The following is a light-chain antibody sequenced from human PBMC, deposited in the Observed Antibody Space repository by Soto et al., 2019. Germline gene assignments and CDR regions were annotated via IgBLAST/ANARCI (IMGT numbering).Light chain of an antibody. CDR1: SSDVGGYNY. V-gene: IGLV2-8*01. Sequence: QSALTQPPSASGSPGQSVTISCTGTSSDVGGYNYVSWYQQHPGKVPKLMIYEVTKRPSGVPDRFSGSKSGKTASLTVSGLQAEDEADYYCSSYTSSSTYVFGTGTKVTVL. J-gene: IGLJ1*01. CDR2: EVT. CDR3: SSYTSSSTYV.